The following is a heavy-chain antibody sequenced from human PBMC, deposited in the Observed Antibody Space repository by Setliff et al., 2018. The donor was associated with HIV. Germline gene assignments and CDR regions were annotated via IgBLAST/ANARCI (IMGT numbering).Heavy chain of an antibody. Sequence: GGSLRLSCAASGFTFSTYGMYWVRQAPGKGLEWVSRIYDSGDIWYADSVRGRFTISRDNTKNSLYLQMNSLRADDTAVYYCARDGTTFLAAMDVWGKGTTVTVSS. V-gene: IGHV3-21*05. CDR2: IYDSGDI. D-gene: IGHD3-3*02. CDR3: ARDGTTFLAAMDV. CDR1: GFTFSTYG. J-gene: IGHJ6*03.